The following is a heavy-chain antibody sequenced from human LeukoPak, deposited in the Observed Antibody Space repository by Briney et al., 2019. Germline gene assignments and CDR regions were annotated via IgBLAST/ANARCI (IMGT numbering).Heavy chain of an antibody. CDR3: AKDGSSGYYYYWYFDL. Sequence: GGSLRLSCAASGFTFSSYAMSWVRQAPGKGLEWVSAISGSGGSTYYADSVKGRFTISRDNSKNTLYLKMKSLRAEDKAVYCCAKDGSSGYYYYWYFDLWGRGTLVTVSS. J-gene: IGHJ2*01. D-gene: IGHD3-22*01. CDR2: ISGSGGST. V-gene: IGHV3-23*01. CDR1: GFTFSSYA.